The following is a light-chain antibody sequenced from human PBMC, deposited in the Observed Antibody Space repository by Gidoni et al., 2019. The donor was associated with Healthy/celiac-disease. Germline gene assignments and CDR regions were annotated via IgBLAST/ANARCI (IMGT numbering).Light chain of an antibody. J-gene: IGLJ3*02. Sequence: QSALTQPASVSGSPGQSITISCTGTSSDVGGYNYVSWDQQHPGKAPKLMMYEVSNRPSGVSNRFSGSTSDNTASLTISGLQAEDEADYYCSAYTSSSTWVFGGGTKLTVL. CDR3: SAYTSSSTWV. CDR1: SSDVGGYNY. V-gene: IGLV2-14*01. CDR2: EVS.